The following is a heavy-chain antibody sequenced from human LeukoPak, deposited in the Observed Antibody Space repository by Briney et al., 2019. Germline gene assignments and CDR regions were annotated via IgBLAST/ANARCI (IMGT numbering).Heavy chain of an antibody. CDR2: IIPVLGVS. D-gene: IGHD3-22*01. Sequence: ASVKVSCKASGGSFSNYVITWVRQAPGQGLEWMGRIIPVLGVSNFAQKFQGRVTITADKFTNTAHMELSRLESGDTAVYYCTREGVYAPDGSGYHRDAFDIWGQGTVVIVSS. J-gene: IGHJ3*02. CDR3: TREGVYAPDGSGYHRDAFDI. V-gene: IGHV1-69*04. CDR1: GGSFSNYV.